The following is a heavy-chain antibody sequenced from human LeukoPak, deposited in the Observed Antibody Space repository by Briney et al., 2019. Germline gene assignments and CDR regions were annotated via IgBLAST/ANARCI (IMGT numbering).Heavy chain of an antibody. CDR1: GFTFNKYA. D-gene: IGHD3-3*01. V-gene: IGHV3-30*02. Sequence: PGGSLRLSCAASGFTFNKYAMSWVRQAPGKGLEWVAFIRYDGSNKYYADSVKGRFTISRDNSKNTLYLQMNSLRAEDTAVYYCAKDRDGFWSGYYITDYWGQGTLVTVSS. CDR2: IRYDGSNK. J-gene: IGHJ4*02. CDR3: AKDRDGFWSGYYITDY.